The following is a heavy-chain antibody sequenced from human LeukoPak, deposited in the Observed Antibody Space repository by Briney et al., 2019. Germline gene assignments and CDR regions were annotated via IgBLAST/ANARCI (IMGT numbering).Heavy chain of an antibody. D-gene: IGHD2-15*01. CDR2: IGTAGDT. J-gene: IGHJ3*02. CDR1: GFTFSSYD. Sequence: PGGSLRLSCAASGFTFSSYDMHWVRQATGKGLEWVSAIGTAGDTYYPGSVKGRFTISRENVKNSLYLQMNSLRAGDTAVYYCARGRCSGGSCYPGAGAFDIWGQGTMVTVSS. V-gene: IGHV3-13*01. CDR3: ARGRCSGGSCYPGAGAFDI.